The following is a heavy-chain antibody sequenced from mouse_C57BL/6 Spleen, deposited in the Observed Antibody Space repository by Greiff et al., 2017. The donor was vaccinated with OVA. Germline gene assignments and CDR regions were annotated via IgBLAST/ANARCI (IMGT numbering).Heavy chain of an antibody. CDR3: ARRDDGYSYAMDY. CDR2: FHPYNDDT. Sequence: VKLQQSGAELVKPGASVKMSCKASGYTFTTYPIEWMKQNHGKSLEWIGNFHPYNDDTKYNEKFKGKATLTVEKSSSTVYLELSRLTSDDSAVYYCARRDDGYSYAMDYWGQGTSVTVSS. V-gene: IGHV1-47*01. D-gene: IGHD2-3*01. CDR1: GYTFTTYP. J-gene: IGHJ4*01.